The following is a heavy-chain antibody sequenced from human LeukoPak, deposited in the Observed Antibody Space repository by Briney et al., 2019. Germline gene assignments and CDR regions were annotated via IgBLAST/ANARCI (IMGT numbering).Heavy chain of an antibody. V-gene: IGHV1-8*03. J-gene: IGHJ4*02. CDR1: GYTFTSLD. Sequence: PWASVKVSCKTSGYTFTSLDINWVRQATGQGLEWMGWINPNSGNRGYAQQFQGRVTITRDTSIRTAYMELTNLRSEDTAVYYCARVDGSPDYWGQGTLVTVSS. D-gene: IGHD2-15*01. CDR3: ARVDGSPDY. CDR2: INPNSGNR.